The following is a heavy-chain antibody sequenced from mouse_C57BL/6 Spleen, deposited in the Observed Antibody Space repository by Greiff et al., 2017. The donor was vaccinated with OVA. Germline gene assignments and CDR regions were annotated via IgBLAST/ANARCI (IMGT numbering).Heavy chain of an antibody. Sequence: QVQLQQPGAELVKPGASVKLSCKASGYTFTSYWMHWVKQRPGQGLEWIGMIHPNSGSTNYNEKFKSKATLTVDKSSSTAYMQLSSLTSEDSAVYYGDGTTVVDYWYFDVWGTGTTVTVSS. V-gene: IGHV1-64*01. CDR2: IHPNSGST. D-gene: IGHD1-1*01. CDR1: GYTFTSYW. CDR3: DGTTVVDYWYFDV. J-gene: IGHJ1*03.